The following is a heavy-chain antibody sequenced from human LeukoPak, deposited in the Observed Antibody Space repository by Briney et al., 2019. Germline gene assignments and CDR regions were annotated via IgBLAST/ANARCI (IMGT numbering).Heavy chain of an antibody. CDR2: ISAYNGNT. D-gene: IGHD2-21*02. J-gene: IGHJ6*03. V-gene: IGHV1-18*01. Sequence: ASVKVSCKASGYIFTSYGISWVRQAPGQGLECTGWISAYNGNTNYAEKLQGRVTMTTDTSTSTDYMELRSLRSDDTGVYYCARDARTALIDHYYMDVWGKGTTVT. CDR3: ARDARTALIDHYYMDV. CDR1: GYIFTSYG.